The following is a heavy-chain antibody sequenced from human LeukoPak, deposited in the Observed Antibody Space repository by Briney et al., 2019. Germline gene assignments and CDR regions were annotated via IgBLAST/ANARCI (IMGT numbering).Heavy chain of an antibody. CDR1: GFTFSTYA. Sequence: PGGSLRLSCAASGFTFSTYAMTWVRQAPGKGLEWVSTVGAGGRTTYYADSVRGRFTISRDNSKNTPYLQMNTLRAEDTALYYCAKGLDYYGSGSYDQWGQGTLVTVSS. V-gene: IGHV3-23*01. CDR3: AKGLDYYGSGSYDQ. CDR2: VGAGGRTT. D-gene: IGHD3-10*01. J-gene: IGHJ4*02.